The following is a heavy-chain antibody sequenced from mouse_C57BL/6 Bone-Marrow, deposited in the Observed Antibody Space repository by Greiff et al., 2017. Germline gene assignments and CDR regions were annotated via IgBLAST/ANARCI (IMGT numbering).Heavy chain of an antibody. J-gene: IGHJ4*01. CDR1: GFTFSSYA. V-gene: IGHV5-4*03. CDR3: ARGDYYGSTYYAMDY. CDR2: ISDGGSYT. D-gene: IGHD1-1*01. Sequence: VMLVESGGRLVKPGGSLKLSFAASGFTFSSYAMSWVRQTPEKCLECVATISDGGSYTYYPDNVKGLYAISRDNAKNNLYLQMSNLKTEDTAMYYCARGDYYGSTYYAMDYWGQGTTVTVSS.